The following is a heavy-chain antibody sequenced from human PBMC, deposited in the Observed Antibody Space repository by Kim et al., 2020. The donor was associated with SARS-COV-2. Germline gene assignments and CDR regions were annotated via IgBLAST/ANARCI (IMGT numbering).Heavy chain of an antibody. CDR2: IKQDGSEK. V-gene: IGHV3-7*01. CDR1: GFIFSDNW. D-gene: IGHD5-12*01. Sequence: GGSLRLSCAASGFIFSDNWMSWVRQAPGQGLEWVAKIKQDGSEKYYVDSVKGRFTISRDNAKNSLSLQMNSLRAEDTAIYFCARGSGDSGWSYWGQGIL. J-gene: IGHJ4*02. CDR3: ARGSGDSGWSY.